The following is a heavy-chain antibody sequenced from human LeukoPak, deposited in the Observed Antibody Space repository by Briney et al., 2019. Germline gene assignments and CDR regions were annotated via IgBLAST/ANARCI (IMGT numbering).Heavy chain of an antibody. CDR1: GGSISSYY. V-gene: IGHV4-4*07. Sequence: SETLSLTCTVSGGSISSYYWSWIRQPPGKGLEWIGRIYSSGSTNYNPSLKSRVTMSVDTSKNQFSLKLTSVTAADTAVYYCARVTYSSSSISLDAFNIWGQGTVVTVSS. CDR3: ARVTYSSSSISLDAFNI. CDR2: IYSSGST. D-gene: IGHD6-6*01. J-gene: IGHJ3*02.